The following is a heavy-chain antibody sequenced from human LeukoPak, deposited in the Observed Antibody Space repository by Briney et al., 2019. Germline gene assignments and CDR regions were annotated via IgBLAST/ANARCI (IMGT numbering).Heavy chain of an antibody. Sequence: SVKVSCKASGGTFSSYAISWVRQAPGQGLEWMGGIIPIFGTANYAQKFQGRVTITTDESTSTAYMELSSLRSEDTAVYYCARGTAPYVYYFDYWGQGTLVTVSS. CDR3: ARGTAPYVYYFDY. V-gene: IGHV1-69*05. CDR1: GGTFSSYA. D-gene: IGHD3-16*01. J-gene: IGHJ4*02. CDR2: IIPIFGTA.